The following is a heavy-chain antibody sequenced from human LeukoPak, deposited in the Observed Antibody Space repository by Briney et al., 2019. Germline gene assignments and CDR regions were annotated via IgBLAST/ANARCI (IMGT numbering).Heavy chain of an antibody. V-gene: IGHV4-59*12. J-gene: IGHJ3*02. CDR2: IYYSGST. D-gene: IGHD3-10*01. CDR1: GGSISSYY. Sequence: SETLPLTCTVSGGSISSYYWSWIRQPPGKGLEWIGYIYYSGSTNYNPSLKSRVTISVDTSKNQFSLKLSSVTAADTAVYYCAREYYYGSGTYAFHIWGQGTVVTVSS. CDR3: AREYYYGSGTYAFHI.